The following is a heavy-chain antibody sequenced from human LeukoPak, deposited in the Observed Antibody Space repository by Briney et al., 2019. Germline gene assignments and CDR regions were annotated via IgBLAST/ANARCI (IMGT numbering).Heavy chain of an antibody. Sequence: ASVKVSCKASGYTFTSYGISWMRQAPGQGLEWMGWISAYNGNTNYAQKLQGRVTMTTDTSTSTAYMELRSLRSDDTAVYYCARAPRYSSSWYSDYWGQGTLVTVSS. CDR2: ISAYNGNT. V-gene: IGHV1-18*01. CDR1: GYTFTSYG. CDR3: ARAPRYSSSWYSDY. J-gene: IGHJ4*02. D-gene: IGHD6-13*01.